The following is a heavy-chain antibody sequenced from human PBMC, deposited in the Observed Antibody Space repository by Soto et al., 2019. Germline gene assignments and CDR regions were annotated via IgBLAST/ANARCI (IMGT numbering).Heavy chain of an antibody. CDR3: EADDYVHYYGMDV. V-gene: IGHV1-58*01. D-gene: IGHD4-17*01. J-gene: IGHJ6*02. CDR1: GFPFSSSA. CDR2: IVVGSGNT. Sequence: VKVSCNAAGFPFSSSALEWVRQARGQRLEWIGWIVVGSGNTNYAQKFQERVTITRDMSTSTAYMELSSLRSEDTAVYYCEADDYVHYYGMDVWGQRTTLTVSS.